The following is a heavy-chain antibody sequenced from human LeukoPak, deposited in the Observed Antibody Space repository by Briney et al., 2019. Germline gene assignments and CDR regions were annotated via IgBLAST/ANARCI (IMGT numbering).Heavy chain of an antibody. Sequence: GGSLRLSCAASGFTFSNAWMSWVRQAPGKGLKWVGRIKSKTDGGTTDYAAPVKGRFTISRDDSKNTLYLQMNSLKTEDTAVYYCTTESYGDYRSDYWGQGTLVTVSS. D-gene: IGHD4-17*01. CDR2: IKSKTDGGTT. CDR1: GFTFSNAW. J-gene: IGHJ4*02. V-gene: IGHV3-15*01. CDR3: TTESYGDYRSDY.